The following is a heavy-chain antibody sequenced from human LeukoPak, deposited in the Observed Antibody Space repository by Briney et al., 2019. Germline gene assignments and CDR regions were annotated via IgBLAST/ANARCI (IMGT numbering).Heavy chain of an antibody. V-gene: IGHV3-23*01. Sequence: GGSLRLSCAASGFTFSSYAMSWVRQAPGKGLEWVSAISGSGGSTYYADSVKGRFTISRDNSKNTLYLQMNSLRAEDTAVYYCAKVFQYYDSSGARPGYWGQGTLVTVSS. CDR3: AKVFQYYDSSGARPGY. D-gene: IGHD3-22*01. CDR1: GFTFSSYA. CDR2: ISGSGGST. J-gene: IGHJ4*02.